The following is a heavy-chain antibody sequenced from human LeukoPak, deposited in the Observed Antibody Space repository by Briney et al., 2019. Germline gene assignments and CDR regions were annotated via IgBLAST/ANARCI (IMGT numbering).Heavy chain of an antibody. CDR1: GFIVSTNY. Sequence: PGGSLRLSCAASGFIVSTNYVNWVRQAPGKGLEWVSIIYSGGSTYYADSVKGRFTISRDNSNNAVFLQMSSLRADDTAVYYCATGLSSGSPDYFDQWGQGTLVTVSS. D-gene: IGHD1-26*01. J-gene: IGHJ4*02. V-gene: IGHV3-53*01. CDR2: IYSGGST. CDR3: ATGLSSGSPDYFDQ.